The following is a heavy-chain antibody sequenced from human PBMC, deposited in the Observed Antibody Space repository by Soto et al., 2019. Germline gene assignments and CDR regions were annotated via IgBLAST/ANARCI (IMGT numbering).Heavy chain of an antibody. CDR3: ARVGIAAPLLYYGMDV. Sequence: ASVKVSCKASGYTFIRYGVTWVRQAPGQGLEWMGWISPYNDYTIYAQKVQGRVIMTTDTSTRIVYMELKDLKSDDTAAYYCARVGIAAPLLYYGMDVWGQGTTVTVSS. J-gene: IGHJ6*02. D-gene: IGHD6-13*01. CDR2: ISPYNDYT. V-gene: IGHV1-18*01. CDR1: GYTFIRYG.